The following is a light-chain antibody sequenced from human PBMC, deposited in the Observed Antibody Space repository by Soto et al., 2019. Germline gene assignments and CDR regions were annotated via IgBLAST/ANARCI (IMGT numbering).Light chain of an antibody. CDR1: EGISSQ. CDR3: HQYEASLVLT. CDR2: GTS. V-gene: IGKV3-20*01. Sequence: EIVLTHSPASLSLSPGEGATLSCRASEGISSQLVWYQQKPGQAPRLLIYGTSSRATGIPTRFSGSGSGTDFTLSITILEPEDYGVYYCHQYEASLVLTFGQGTKVDIK. J-gene: IGKJ1*01.